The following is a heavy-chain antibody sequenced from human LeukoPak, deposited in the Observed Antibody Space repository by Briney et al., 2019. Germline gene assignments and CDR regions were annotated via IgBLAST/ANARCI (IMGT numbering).Heavy chain of an antibody. V-gene: IGHV3-30-3*01. J-gene: IGHJ4*02. CDR2: ISYDGSNK. D-gene: IGHD3-22*01. Sequence: GGSLRLSCAASGFTFSSYAMHWVRRAPGKGLEWVAVISYDGSNKYYADSVKGRFTISRDNSKNTLYLQMNSLRAEDTAVYYCARGFFYDSSGRHFDYWGQGTLVTVSS. CDR1: GFTFSSYA. CDR3: ARGFFYDSSGRHFDY.